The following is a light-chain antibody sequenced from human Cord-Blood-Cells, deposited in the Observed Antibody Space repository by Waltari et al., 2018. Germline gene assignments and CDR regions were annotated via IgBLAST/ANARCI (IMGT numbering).Light chain of an antibody. CDR1: SLTSYY. Sequence: SSELTQAHAVSVALGQTVRITCQGDSLTSYYASCYQQKQGQAPVLVIYGKNDRPYGIPDRVSGASSGYTAPWTSPVAPAEDGADYYCNSRDSSGNHHVFGTGTKVTV. CDR3: NSRDSSGNHHV. J-gene: IGLJ1*01. CDR2: GKN. V-gene: IGLV3-19*01.